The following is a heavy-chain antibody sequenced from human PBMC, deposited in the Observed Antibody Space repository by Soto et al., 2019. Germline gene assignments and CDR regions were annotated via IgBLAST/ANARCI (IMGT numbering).Heavy chain of an antibody. CDR3: ARDQNDYGDYAVADY. J-gene: IGHJ4*02. CDR1: GFTFSSYA. D-gene: IGHD4-17*01. V-gene: IGHV3-30-3*01. CDR2: ISYDGSNK. Sequence: QVQLVESGGGVVQPGRSLRLSCAASGFTFSSYAMHWVRQAPGKGLEWVAVISYDGSNKYYAESVKGRFTISRDNSKNTVYRQMNSLRAEDTAVYYCARDQNDYGDYAVADYWGRGTLVTVSS.